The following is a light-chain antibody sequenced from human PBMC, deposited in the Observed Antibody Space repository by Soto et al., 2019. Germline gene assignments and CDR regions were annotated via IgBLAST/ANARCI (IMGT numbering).Light chain of an antibody. CDR2: GAS. Sequence: IVMTQSPATLSVSPGERATLSCRASQSVSSNLAWYQQKPGQAPRLLIYGASTRATGIPARFSGSGSGTEFTRTISSLQSEDFAVYYCQQYNNWPRTFGQGTKVEIK. V-gene: IGKV3-15*01. CDR1: QSVSSN. J-gene: IGKJ1*01. CDR3: QQYNNWPRT.